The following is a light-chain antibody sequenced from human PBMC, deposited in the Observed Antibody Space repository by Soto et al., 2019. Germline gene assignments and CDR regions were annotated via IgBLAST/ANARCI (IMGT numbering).Light chain of an antibody. CDR1: SSDVGGYNY. CDR2: DVS. V-gene: IGLV2-11*01. Sequence: QSALTQPRSVSGSPGQSVTISCTGTSSDVGGYNYVSWYRQHPGKAPKLMIYDVSKRPSGVPDRFSGSKSGNTASLTISGLQAEDEADYYCYSYAGSYTWVFGGGTKLTVL. J-gene: IGLJ3*02. CDR3: YSYAGSYTWV.